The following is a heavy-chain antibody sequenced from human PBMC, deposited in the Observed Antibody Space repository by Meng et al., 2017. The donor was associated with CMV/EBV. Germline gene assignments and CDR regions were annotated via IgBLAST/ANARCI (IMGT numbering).Heavy chain of an antibody. CDR3: ARVASGSYRASDY. D-gene: IGHD1-26*01. J-gene: IGHJ4*02. CDR1: GGSISSSSYY. V-gene: IGHV4-39*07. CDR2: IYYSGST. Sequence: QLQLQESGPGLVKPSEHLSLTCTVSGGSISSSSYYWGWIRQPPGKGLEWIGSIYYSGSTYYNPSLKSRVTISVDTSKNQFSLKLSSVTAADTAVYYCARVASGSYRASDYWGQGTLVTVSS.